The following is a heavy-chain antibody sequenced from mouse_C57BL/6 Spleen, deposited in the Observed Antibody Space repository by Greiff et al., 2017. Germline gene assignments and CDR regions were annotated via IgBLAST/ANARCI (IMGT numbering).Heavy chain of an antibody. CDR2: IDPENGDT. J-gene: IGHJ2*01. CDR1: GFNIKDDY. D-gene: IGHD2-4*01. Sequence: EVQLQQSGAELVRPGASVKLSCTASGFNIKDDYMHWVKQRPEQGLEWIGWIDPENGDTEYASKFQGKATITADTFSNTAYLQLSSLTSEDTAVYYCAISYDYLDYWGQGTTLTVSS. CDR3: AISYDYLDY. V-gene: IGHV14-4*01.